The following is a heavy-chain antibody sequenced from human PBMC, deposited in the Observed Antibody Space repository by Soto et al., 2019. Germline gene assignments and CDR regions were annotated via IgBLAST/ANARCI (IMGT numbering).Heavy chain of an antibody. CDR1: GYTFTNYY. CDR2: MNPRSGGT. D-gene: IGHD6-19*01. Sequence: ASVKVSCKASGYTFTNYYMHWVRQAPGQGLEWMGWMNPRSGGTKYAQAFQDRVTMTRDASISTAYMEVTSLRHGDTAVYFCASAAVTGTAGLDFWGQGTQVTVSS. CDR3: ASAAVTGTAGLDF. J-gene: IGHJ4*02. V-gene: IGHV1-2*02.